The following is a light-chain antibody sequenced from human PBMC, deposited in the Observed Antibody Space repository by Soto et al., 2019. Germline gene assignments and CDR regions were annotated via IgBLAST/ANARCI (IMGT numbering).Light chain of an antibody. CDR1: SSDVGAYDF. J-gene: IGLJ1*01. Sequence: QSALTQPASVSGSPGQSITISCTGTSSDVGAYDFVSWYQHSPGKAPKLVTFDVTHRPPGISDRFSGSKSANTASLTISGIQAEDEAFYYCSSYTTRSTLVFGGGTKVTVL. CDR3: SSYTTRSTLV. V-gene: IGLV2-14*01. CDR2: DVT.